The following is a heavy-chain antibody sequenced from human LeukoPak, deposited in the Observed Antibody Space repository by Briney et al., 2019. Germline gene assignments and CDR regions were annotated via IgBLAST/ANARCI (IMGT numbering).Heavy chain of an antibody. CDR1: GFMFSSYW. V-gene: IGHV3-7*01. D-gene: IGHD6-13*01. J-gene: IGHJ5*02. CDR2: IKQDGSER. Sequence: GGSLRLSCAASGFMFSSYWMSWVRRAPGKGLEWVANIKQDGSERDYVDSVKGRFTISKDNAKNLLYLQMNILRAEDTAVYYCAREISSWYRTEGRFDPWGQGTLVTVSS. CDR3: AREISSWYRTEGRFDP.